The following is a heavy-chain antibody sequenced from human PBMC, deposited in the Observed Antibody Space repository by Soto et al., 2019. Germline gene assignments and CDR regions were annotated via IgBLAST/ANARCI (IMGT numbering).Heavy chain of an antibody. CDR1: GFTFSYG. V-gene: IGHV3-30*18. D-gene: IGHD2-15*01. J-gene: IGHJ4*02. Sequence: VQLLESGGGLIQPGGSLRLSCAASGFTFSYGIHWLRQAPGKGLEWVAYISYDSSNKFYGDSVKGRFTISRDNSKNTQFLQMNELRADDTAVYYCAKLVIGYCSGNTCDDYWGQGTLVAVSS. CDR3: AKLVIGYCSGNTCDDY. CDR2: ISYDSSNK.